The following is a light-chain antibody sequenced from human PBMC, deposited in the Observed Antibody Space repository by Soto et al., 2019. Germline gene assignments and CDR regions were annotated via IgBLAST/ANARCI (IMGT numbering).Light chain of an antibody. V-gene: IGKV3-20*01. J-gene: IGKJ3*01. CDR3: QQYGSSPMFT. CDR2: GAS. Sequence: EIVLTQSPGTLSLSPGERATLSCRASQSVSSSYLAWYQQKPGQAPRLLIYGASSRATGIPDRFSGSGSGTDFSLTSSSLEPEDCAVYYCQQYGSSPMFTFVPGTKVDIK. CDR1: QSVSSSY.